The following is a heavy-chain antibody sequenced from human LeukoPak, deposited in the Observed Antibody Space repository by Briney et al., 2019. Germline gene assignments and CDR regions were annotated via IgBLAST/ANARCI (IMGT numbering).Heavy chain of an antibody. J-gene: IGHJ6*02. V-gene: IGHV4-59*01. Sequence: PSETLSLTCSLSGGSISSDYWAWIRQPPGKGLDWIGYMYYTGSTNYNPSLKSRVTISLATSKKQFSLKLSSVTAADTAVYYCVRVSVVYGMDVWGRGTTVTVSS. CDR1: GGSISSDY. CDR2: MYYTGST. CDR3: VRVSVVYGMDV.